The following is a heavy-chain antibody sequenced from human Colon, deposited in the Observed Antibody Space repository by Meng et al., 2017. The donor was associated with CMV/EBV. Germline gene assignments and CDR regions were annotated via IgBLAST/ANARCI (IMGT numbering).Heavy chain of an antibody. CDR2: ISYDGSNK. D-gene: IGHD4-17*01. CDR1: GFTFSSYA. Sequence: GGSLRLSCAASGFTFSSYAMHWVRQAPGKGLEWVAVISYDGSNKYYADSVKGRFTISRDNSKNTAYLQMNNLKTEDTAVYYCTRFLDIGDLRGLDVWGQGTTVTVSS. V-gene: IGHV3-30-3*01. J-gene: IGHJ6*02. CDR3: TRFLDIGDLRGLDV.